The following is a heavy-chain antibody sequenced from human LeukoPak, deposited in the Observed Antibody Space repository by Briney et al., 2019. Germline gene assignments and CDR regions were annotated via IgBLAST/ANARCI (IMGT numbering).Heavy chain of an antibody. CDR1: GGSISSYY. Sequence: SETLSLTCTVSGGSISSYYWSWIRQPAGKGLEWIGRIYTSGSTNYNPSLKSRVTMSVDTSKNQFSLELSSVAAADTAVYYCARDCEGSGWYGHFDLWGRGTLVTVSS. D-gene: IGHD6-19*01. CDR2: IYTSGST. V-gene: IGHV4-4*07. J-gene: IGHJ2*01. CDR3: ARDCEGSGWYGHFDL.